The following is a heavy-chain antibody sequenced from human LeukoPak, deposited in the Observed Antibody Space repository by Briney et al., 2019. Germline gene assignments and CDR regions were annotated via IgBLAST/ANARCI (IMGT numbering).Heavy chain of an antibody. D-gene: IGHD6-13*01. Sequence: PGGSLTLSCAPSGFTFSDYYMSWIRHAPGRGLEWVSYISSSGSNIYYADSVKGRFTISRDNDKNSLYLQMNSLRAEDTAVYYCARVEGSSWLHYYYYMDVWGKGTTVTVSS. J-gene: IGHJ6*03. V-gene: IGHV3-11*01. CDR1: GFTFSDYY. CDR2: ISSSGSNI. CDR3: ARVEGSSWLHYYYYMDV.